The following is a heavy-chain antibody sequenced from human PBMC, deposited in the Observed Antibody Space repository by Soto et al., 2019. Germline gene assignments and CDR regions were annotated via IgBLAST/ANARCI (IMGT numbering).Heavy chain of an antibody. CDR2: IKQDGSGK. J-gene: IGHJ4*02. CDR1: GFTFSSYW. D-gene: IGHD5-18*01. Sequence: PGGSLRLSCAASGFTFSSYWMSWVRQAPGKGLEWVANIKQDGSGKYYVDSVKGRFTISRDNAKNSLYLQMNSLRAEDTAVYYCASARGYSYPFDYWGQGTLVTVSS. CDR3: ASARGYSYPFDY. V-gene: IGHV3-7*03.